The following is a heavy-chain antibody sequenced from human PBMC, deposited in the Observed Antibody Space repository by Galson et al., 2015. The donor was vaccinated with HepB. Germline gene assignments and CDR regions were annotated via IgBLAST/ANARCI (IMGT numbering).Heavy chain of an antibody. J-gene: IGHJ4*02. V-gene: IGHV1-69*13. D-gene: IGHD6-19*01. CDR1: GGTFSSYA. CDR3: ARGSPRMESSGWYVRHQLYYFDY. CDR2: IIPIFGTA. Sequence: SVKVSCKASGGTFSSYAISWVRQAPGQGLEWMGGIIPIFGTANYAQKFQGRVTITADESTSTAYMELSSLRSEDTAVYYCARGSPRMESSGWYVRHQLYYFDYWGQGTLVTVSS.